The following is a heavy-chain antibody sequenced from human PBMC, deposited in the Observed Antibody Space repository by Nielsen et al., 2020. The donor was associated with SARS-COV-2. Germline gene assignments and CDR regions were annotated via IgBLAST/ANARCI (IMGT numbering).Heavy chain of an antibody. Sequence: GESLKISCVASGFTFSGSAMHWVRQASGKGLEWVGRIRSYANEYATAYAASVKGRFTISRDDSKNTAYLQMNGLKSGDTAVYYCSSPTVAYWGQGTLVTVSS. V-gene: IGHV3-73*01. J-gene: IGHJ4*02. CDR2: IRSYANEYAT. D-gene: IGHD4-23*01. CDR1: GFTFSGSA. CDR3: SSPTVAY.